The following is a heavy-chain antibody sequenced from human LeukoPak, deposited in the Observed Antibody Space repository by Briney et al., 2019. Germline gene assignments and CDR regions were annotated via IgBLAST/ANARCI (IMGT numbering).Heavy chain of an antibody. CDR3: ARLGRGSGSSWYFDL. Sequence: SETLSLTCTVSGGSISSYYWSWIRQPPGKGLEWIGYIYYSGSTNYNPSLKSRVTISVDTSKNQFSLKLSSVTAADTAVYYCARLGRGSGSSWYFDLWGRGTLVTVSS. V-gene: IGHV4-59*08. J-gene: IGHJ2*01. CDR2: IYYSGST. CDR1: GGSISSYY. D-gene: IGHD1-26*01.